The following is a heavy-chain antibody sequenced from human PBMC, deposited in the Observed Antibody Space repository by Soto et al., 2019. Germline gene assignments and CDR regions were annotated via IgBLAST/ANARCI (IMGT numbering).Heavy chain of an antibody. D-gene: IGHD6-13*01. CDR2: IYSSGST. Sequence: SETLSLTCTVSGGSIINYYWTWIRQPAGKGLEWVGRIYSSGSTSYNPSLKSRLTMSVDTSKNQFSLKLTSVTAADTALYYCAMQTTYSSSRFHYSVPATLVTVS. CDR1: GGSIINYY. CDR3: AMQTTYSSSRFHY. J-gene: IGHJ5*01. V-gene: IGHV4-4*07.